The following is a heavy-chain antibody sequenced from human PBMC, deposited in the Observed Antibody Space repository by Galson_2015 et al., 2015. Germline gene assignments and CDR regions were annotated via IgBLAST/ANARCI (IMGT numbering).Heavy chain of an antibody. CDR3: ARPYYCGSGSYYNPDLPVTYYFDY. V-gene: IGHV3-30*03. J-gene: IGHJ4*02. CDR2: ISYDGSNK. Sequence: SLRLSCAASGFTFSSYGMHWVRQAPGKGLEWVAVISYDGSNKYYVDSVKGRFTISRDNSKNTLYLQMNSLRAEDTAVYYCARPYYCGSGSYYNPDLPVTYYFDYWGQGTLVTVSS. CDR1: GFTFSSYG. D-gene: IGHD3-10*01.